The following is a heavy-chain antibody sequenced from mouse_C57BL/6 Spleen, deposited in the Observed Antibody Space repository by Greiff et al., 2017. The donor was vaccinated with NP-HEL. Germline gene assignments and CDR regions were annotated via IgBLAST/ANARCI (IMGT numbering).Heavy chain of an antibody. CDR1: GYTFTSYW. J-gene: IGHJ4*01. Sequence: QVQLKESGAELVKPGASVKMSCKASGYTFTSYWITWVKQRPGQGLEWIGDIYPGSGSTNYNEKFKSKATLTVDTSSSTAYMQLSSLTSEYSAVYYCARSVLHGGDYWGQGTSVTVSS. CDR2: IYPGSGST. CDR3: ARSVLHGGDY. V-gene: IGHV1-55*01.